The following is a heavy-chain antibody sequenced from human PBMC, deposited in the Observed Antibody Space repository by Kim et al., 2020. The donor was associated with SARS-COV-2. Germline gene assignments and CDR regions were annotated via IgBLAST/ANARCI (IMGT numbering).Heavy chain of an antibody. Sequence: YSQKFQGRVTITRDTSASTAYMELSSLRSEDTAVYYCARGTVGTTTRFDYWGQGTLVTVSS. V-gene: IGHV1-3*01. CDR3: ARGTVGTTTRFDY. J-gene: IGHJ4*02. D-gene: IGHD1-26*01.